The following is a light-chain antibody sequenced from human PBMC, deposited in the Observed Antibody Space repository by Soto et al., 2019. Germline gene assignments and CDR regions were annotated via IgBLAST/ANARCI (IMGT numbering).Light chain of an antibody. J-gene: IGLJ2*01. CDR1: RSSTGSNT. Sequence: QSVLTQPPSASGTPGQRVIISCSGSRSSTGSNTVNWYQQFPGTTPKLLIYSNNQRPSGVPDRFSGSKSGTSASLAISGLQSEDEAHYYCAAWDDSLNGVVFGGGTQLTVL. V-gene: IGLV1-44*01. CDR3: AAWDDSLNGVV. CDR2: SNN.